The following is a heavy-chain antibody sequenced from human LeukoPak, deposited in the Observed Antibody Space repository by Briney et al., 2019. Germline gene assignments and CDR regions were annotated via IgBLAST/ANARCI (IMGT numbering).Heavy chain of an antibody. J-gene: IGHJ3*02. V-gene: IGHV1-24*01. CDR3: ATRTVPTAIHSAFDI. CDR2: YGPEDGET. Sequence: ASVKVSCKSSGYTLSVSPIHWVRQAPGKGLECMGGYGPEDGETFYTQEFQGRVTMTEDISTDTAYMELSSLRSDDTAMYYCATRTVPTAIHSAFDIWGQGTMVTVSS. CDR1: GYTLSVSP. D-gene: IGHD2-2*02.